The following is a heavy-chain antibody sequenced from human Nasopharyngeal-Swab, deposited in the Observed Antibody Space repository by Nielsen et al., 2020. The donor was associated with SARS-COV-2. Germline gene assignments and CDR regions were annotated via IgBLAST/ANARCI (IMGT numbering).Heavy chain of an antibody. D-gene: IGHD3/OR15-3a*01. CDR1: GFRFSSHG. CDR3: ARDLDEYFGHYYYYYGLDV. J-gene: IGHJ6*02. CDR2: IWYDGSQT. Sequence: GESLKISCVASGFRFSSHGMHWVRQAPGKGLEWVAAIWYDGSQTQYVDSVQGRFTISRDNSKNMLYLQMNGLRAEDTAVYYCARDLDEYFGHYYYYYGLDVWGQGTTVAVS. V-gene: IGHV3-33*08.